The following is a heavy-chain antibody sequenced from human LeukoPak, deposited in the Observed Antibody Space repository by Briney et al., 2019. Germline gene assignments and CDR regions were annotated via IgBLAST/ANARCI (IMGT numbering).Heavy chain of an antibody. D-gene: IGHD3-16*01. CDR3: ARDFSGGVDS. CDR2: INANSGDT. Sequence: ASVTVSCKTSAYSFTGYVFHWIRQAPGQGLEWMAWINANSGDTNYAQQFQGRFTMTRDRSISTVYMELSSLRTDDTAVYYCARDFSGGVDSWGQGTLVTVSS. V-gene: IGHV1-2*02. J-gene: IGHJ4*02. CDR1: AYSFTGYV.